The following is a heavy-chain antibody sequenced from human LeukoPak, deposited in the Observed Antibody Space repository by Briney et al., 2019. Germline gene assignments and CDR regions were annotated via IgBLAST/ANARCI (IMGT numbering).Heavy chain of an antibody. Sequence: PGGSLRLSCAASGFTFSSYGMHWVHQAPGKGLEWVAFIRYDGSNKYYADSVKGRFTISRDNSKNTLYLQMNSLRAEDTAVYYCAKDHPLRFLEWLSYFDYWGQGTLVTVSS. CDR3: AKDHPLRFLEWLSYFDY. D-gene: IGHD3-3*01. CDR2: IRYDGSNK. V-gene: IGHV3-30*02. CDR1: GFTFSSYG. J-gene: IGHJ4*02.